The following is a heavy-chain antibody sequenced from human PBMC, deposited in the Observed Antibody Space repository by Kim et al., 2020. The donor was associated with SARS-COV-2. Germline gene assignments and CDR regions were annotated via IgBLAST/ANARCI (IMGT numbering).Heavy chain of an antibody. CDR1: GYTFTSYA. CDR3: ARETVFGQLLVMCGMDV. CDR2: INAGNGNT. Sequence: ASVKVSCKASGYTFTSYAMHWVRQAPGQRLEWMGWINAGNGNTKYSQKFQGRVTITRDTSASTAYMELSSLRSEDTAVYYCARETVFGQLLVMCGMDVWGQGTTVTVSS. J-gene: IGHJ6*02. V-gene: IGHV1-3*01. D-gene: IGHD2-2*01.